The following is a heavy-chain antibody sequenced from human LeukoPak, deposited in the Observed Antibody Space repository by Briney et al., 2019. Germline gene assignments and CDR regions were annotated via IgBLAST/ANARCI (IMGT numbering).Heavy chain of an antibody. D-gene: IGHD3-3*01. CDR1: GYSISSGYY. J-gene: IGHJ4*02. CDR2: INHSGST. V-gene: IGHV4-34*01. CDR3: ARGRYDFWSGYRYFDY. Sequence: SETLSLTCAVSGYSISSGYYWSWIRQPPGKGLEWIGEINHSGSTNYNPSLKSRVTISVDTSKNQFSLKLSSVTAADTAVYYCARGRYDFWSGYRYFDYWGQGTLVTVSS.